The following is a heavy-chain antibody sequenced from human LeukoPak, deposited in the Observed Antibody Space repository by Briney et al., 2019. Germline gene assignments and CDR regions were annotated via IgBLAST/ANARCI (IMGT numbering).Heavy chain of an antibody. Sequence: SETLSLTCTVSGGSISSYYLSWIRQPPGKGLEWIGYIYYSGSTNYNPSLKSRVTISVDTSKNQFSLKLSSVTAADTAVYYCARLSYDSSGYYGWFDPWGQGTLVTVSS. D-gene: IGHD3-22*01. CDR1: GGSISSYY. J-gene: IGHJ5*02. CDR3: ARLSYDSSGYYGWFDP. CDR2: IYYSGST. V-gene: IGHV4-59*08.